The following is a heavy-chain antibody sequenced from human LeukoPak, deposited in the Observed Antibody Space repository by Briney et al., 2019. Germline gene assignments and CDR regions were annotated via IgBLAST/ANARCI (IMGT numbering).Heavy chain of an antibody. CDR3: GRDPNGDYVGAFEF. CDR2: IGGSGVYI. CDR1: DFTFDAYA. V-gene: IGHV3-23*01. Sequence: GGSLRVSCVGSDFTFDAYAMTWVRLTPGKGLEWVSSIGGSGVYIRYADSVRGRFTISRDNSKNTLYLQMSSLRAEDTAIYYCGRDPNGDYVGAFEFWGQGTLVSVST. D-gene: IGHD4-17*01. J-gene: IGHJ3*01.